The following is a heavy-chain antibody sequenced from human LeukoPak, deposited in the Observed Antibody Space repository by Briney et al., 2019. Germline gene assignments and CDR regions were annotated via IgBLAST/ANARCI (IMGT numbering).Heavy chain of an antibody. CDR3: ARRSLKVATIDY. Sequence: VKVSCKASGYTFTSYDINWVRQATGQGLEWMGWMNPNSGNTGYAQKFQGRVTMTRNTSISTAYMELSSLRSEDTAVYYCARRSLKVATIDYWGQGTLVTVSS. CDR2: MNPNSGNT. CDR1: GYTFTSYD. J-gene: IGHJ4*02. D-gene: IGHD5-24*01. V-gene: IGHV1-8*01.